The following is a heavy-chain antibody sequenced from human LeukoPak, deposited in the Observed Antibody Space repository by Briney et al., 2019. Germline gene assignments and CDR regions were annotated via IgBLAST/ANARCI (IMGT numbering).Heavy chain of an antibody. CDR2: INWNGGST. V-gene: IGHV3-20*04. CDR1: GFIFSTYG. Sequence: GGSLRLSCAASGFIFSTYGMHWVRQAPGKGLEWVSGINWNGGSTGYADSVKGRFTISRDNAKNSLYLQMNSLRAEDTALYYCARVGSSELGYYYYMDVWGKGTTVTVSS. CDR3: ARVGSSELGYYYYMDV. J-gene: IGHJ6*03. D-gene: IGHD6-13*01.